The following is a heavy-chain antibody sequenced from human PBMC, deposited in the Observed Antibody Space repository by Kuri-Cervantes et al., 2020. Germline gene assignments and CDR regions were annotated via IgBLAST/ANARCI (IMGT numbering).Heavy chain of an antibody. D-gene: IGHD6-13*01. CDR3: AFRGIAAAGMTAASRAYYYYGMDV. J-gene: IGHJ6*02. Sequence: SQTLSLTCAVYGGSFSGYYWSWIRQPPGKGLEWIGEINHSGSTNYNPSLKSRVTISVDTSKNQFSLKLSSVTAADTAVYYCAFRGIAAAGMTAASRAYYYYGMDVWGRGTTVTVSS. CDR2: INHSGST. V-gene: IGHV4-34*01. CDR1: GGSFSGYY.